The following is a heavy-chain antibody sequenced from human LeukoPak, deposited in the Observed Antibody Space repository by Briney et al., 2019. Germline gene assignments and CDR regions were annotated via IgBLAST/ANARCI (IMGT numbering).Heavy chain of an antibody. J-gene: IGHJ4*02. CDR2: ISGSGGST. Sequence: GGSLRLSCAASGFTFSSYAMSWVRQAPGKGLEWVSAISGSGGSTYYADSVKGRLTISRDNSKNTLYLQMNSLRAEDTAVYYCAKRIYDFWSGYYRRAENHFDYWGQGTLVTVSS. CDR1: GFTFSSYA. D-gene: IGHD3-3*01. V-gene: IGHV3-23*01. CDR3: AKRIYDFWSGYYRRAENHFDY.